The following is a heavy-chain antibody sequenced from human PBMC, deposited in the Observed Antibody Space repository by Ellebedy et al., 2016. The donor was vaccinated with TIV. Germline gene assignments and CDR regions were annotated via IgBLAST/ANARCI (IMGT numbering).Heavy chain of an antibody. CDR3: ARHLRYSDWRILDL. CDR1: RVSITDPTYY. V-gene: IGHV4-39*01. J-gene: IGHJ5*02. Sequence: MPSETLSLTCTVSRVSITDPTYYWAWLRQPPGQGLDWLGTIFHSGTTYKSPALRSRGSMSVATSRNQFSLDLKSVTAADTAVYYCARHLRYSDWRILDLWGPGILVAVSS. CDR2: IFHSGTT. D-gene: IGHD3-9*01.